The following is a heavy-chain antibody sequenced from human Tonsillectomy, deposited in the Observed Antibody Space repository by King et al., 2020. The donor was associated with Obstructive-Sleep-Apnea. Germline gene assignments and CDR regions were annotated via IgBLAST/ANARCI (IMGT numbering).Heavy chain of an antibody. CDR3: ARAPPGANWTTTNWYFDL. D-gene: IGHD1-20*01. CDR2: MNPKSANT. J-gene: IGHJ2*01. CDR1: GYTFISYD. Sequence: VQLVQSGAEVKKPGASVKVSCKASGYTFISYDINWVRQATGQGLEWMGWMNPKSANTGYAQKFQGRVTMTRNTSMSTAYMELSNLRSEDTAVYYCARAPPGANWTTTNWYFDLWGRGTLVTVSS. V-gene: IGHV1-8*01.